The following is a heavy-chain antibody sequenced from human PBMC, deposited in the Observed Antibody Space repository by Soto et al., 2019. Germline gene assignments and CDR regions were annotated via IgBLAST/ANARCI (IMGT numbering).Heavy chain of an antibody. Sequence: ASVKVSCKASGYTFTSYGISWVRQAPGQGLEWMGWISAYNGNTNYAQKLQGRVTMTTDTSTSTAYMELRSLRSDDTAVYYCARSRPGITGTSWVYYYGMDVWGQGTTVTVSS. CDR1: GYTFTSYG. V-gene: IGHV1-18*01. D-gene: IGHD1-7*01. CDR3: ARSRPGITGTSWVYYYGMDV. CDR2: ISAYNGNT. J-gene: IGHJ6*02.